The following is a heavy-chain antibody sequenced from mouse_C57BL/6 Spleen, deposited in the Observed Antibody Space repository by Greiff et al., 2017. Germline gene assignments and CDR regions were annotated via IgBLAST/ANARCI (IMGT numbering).Heavy chain of an antibody. D-gene: IGHD1-1*01. CDR1: GYTFTSYW. CDR3: ARRGSSLWFAY. CDR2: IYPGSGST. Sequence: VQLQQPGAELVKPGASVKMSCKASGYTFTSYWITWVKQRPGQGLEWIGDIYPGSGSTNYNEKFKSKATLTVDTSSRTAYMQLSSLTSEDAAVDYCARRGSSLWFAYGGQGTLVTVSA. V-gene: IGHV1-55*01. J-gene: IGHJ3*01.